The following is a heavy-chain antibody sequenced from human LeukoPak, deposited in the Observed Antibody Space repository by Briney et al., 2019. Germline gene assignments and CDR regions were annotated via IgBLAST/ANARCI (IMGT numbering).Heavy chain of an antibody. Sequence: SETLSLTCAVSGGSIDSSSYYWGWIRQPPGKGLEWIGSIYYSGSTYYNPSLKSRVTISVDTSKNQFSLKLSSVTAADTAVYYCARGVTMIVVVSPNWFDPWGQGTLVTVSS. CDR2: IYYSGST. J-gene: IGHJ5*02. D-gene: IGHD3-22*01. V-gene: IGHV4-39*07. CDR3: ARGVTMIVVVSPNWFDP. CDR1: GGSIDSSSYY.